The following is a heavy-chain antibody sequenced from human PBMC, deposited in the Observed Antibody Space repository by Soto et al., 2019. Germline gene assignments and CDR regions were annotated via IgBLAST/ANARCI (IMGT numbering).Heavy chain of an antibody. CDR1: GASIDASPDY. Sequence: SETLSLTCTVSGASIDASPDYWDWIRQPPGKGLEWIGSIYYSGRTYYSPSLKSRITTSVDTSKSQFSLKLSSVTAADTAVYYCAKDPYYYDSSGYYDYWGQGTLVTVSS. CDR3: AKDPYYYDSSGYYDY. J-gene: IGHJ4*02. V-gene: IGHV4-39*02. D-gene: IGHD3-22*01. CDR2: IYYSGRT.